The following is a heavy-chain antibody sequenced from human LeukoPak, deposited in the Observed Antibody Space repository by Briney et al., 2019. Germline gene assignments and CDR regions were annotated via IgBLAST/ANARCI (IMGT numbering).Heavy chain of an antibody. D-gene: IGHD3-22*01. CDR3: ARDRDSSPGDY. CDR1: GYTFTGYY. CDR2: INPNSGGT. Sequence: ASVKVSRKASGYTFTGYYMHWVRQAPGQGLEWMGWINPNSGGTKYAQKFQGRVTMTRDTSISTAYMELSSLRSDDTAMYYCARDRDSSPGDYWGQGTLVTVSS. J-gene: IGHJ4*02. V-gene: IGHV1-2*02.